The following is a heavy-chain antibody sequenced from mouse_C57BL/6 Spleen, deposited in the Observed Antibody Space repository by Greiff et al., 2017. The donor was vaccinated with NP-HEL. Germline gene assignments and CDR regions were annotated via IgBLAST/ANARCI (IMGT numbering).Heavy chain of an antibody. V-gene: IGHV1-50*01. CDR1: GYTFTSYW. D-gene: IGHD1-1*02. Sequence: QVQLKQPGAELVKPGASVKLSCKASGYTFTSYWMQWVKQRPGQGLEWIGEIDPSDSYTNYNQKFKGKATLTVDTSSSTAYMQLSSLTSEDAAVDYGARYGGGGYFDVWGTGTTVTVSS. J-gene: IGHJ1*03. CDR3: ARYGGGGYFDV. CDR2: IDPSDSYT.